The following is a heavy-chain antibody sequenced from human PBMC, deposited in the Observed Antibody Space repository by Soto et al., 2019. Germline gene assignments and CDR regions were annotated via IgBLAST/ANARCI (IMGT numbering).Heavy chain of an antibody. CDR3: AIPLAYCGGDCREYFQH. J-gene: IGHJ1*01. V-gene: IGHV4-39*01. CDR2: IYYSGST. CDR1: GGSISSSSYY. D-gene: IGHD2-21*02. Sequence: QLQLQESGPGLVKPSETLSLTCTVSGGSISSSSYYWGWIRQPPGKGLEWIGSIYYSGSTYYNPSLKSRVTISVDTSKNQFSLKLSSVTAADTAVYYCAIPLAYCGGDCREYFQHWGQGTLVTVSS.